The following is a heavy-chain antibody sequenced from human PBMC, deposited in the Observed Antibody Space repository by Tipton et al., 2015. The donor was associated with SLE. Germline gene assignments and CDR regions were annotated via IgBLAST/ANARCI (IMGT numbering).Heavy chain of an antibody. Sequence: TLSLTCTVSGGSISNYYWNWIRQPPGKGLEWIGYIFYSGSTNYNPPLKSRVTISVDTSKNQFSLKLKSVTAADSAVYYCARERYCSGASCYAPDYWGQGTLVTVSS. D-gene: IGHD2-2*01. CDR2: IFYSGST. V-gene: IGHV4-59*01. CDR1: GGSISNYY. CDR3: ARERYCSGASCYAPDY. J-gene: IGHJ4*02.